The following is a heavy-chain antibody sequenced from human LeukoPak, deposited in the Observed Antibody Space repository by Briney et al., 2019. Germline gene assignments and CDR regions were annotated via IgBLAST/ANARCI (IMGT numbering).Heavy chain of an antibody. J-gene: IGHJ3*02. CDR1: GGSFSGYY. V-gene: IGHV4-34*01. CDR2: IYYSGST. CDR3: ARPAKLAYCGGDCYLADAFDI. D-gene: IGHD2-21*02. Sequence: PSETLSLTCAVYGGSFSGYYWSWIRQPPGKGLEWIGSIYYSGSTYYNPSLKSRVTISVDTSKNQFSLKLSSVTAADTAVYYCARPAKLAYCGGDCYLADAFDIWGQGTMVTVSS.